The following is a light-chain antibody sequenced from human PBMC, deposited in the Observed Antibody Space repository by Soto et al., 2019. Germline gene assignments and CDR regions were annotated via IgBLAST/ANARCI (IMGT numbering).Light chain of an antibody. V-gene: IGLV4-69*01. CDR2: VNSGGSP. J-gene: IGLJ1*01. Sequence: HLVLPQSHSASASLGASVKLTCTLSSGNNNYAIAWHQQQPEKGPRYLMKVNSGGSPRKGDGIPDRFSVSSSGAQRYLTVSSLQSQYEADYYCQTLGTGIRVFGTGTTLTVL. CDR3: QTLGTGIRV. CDR1: SGNNNYA.